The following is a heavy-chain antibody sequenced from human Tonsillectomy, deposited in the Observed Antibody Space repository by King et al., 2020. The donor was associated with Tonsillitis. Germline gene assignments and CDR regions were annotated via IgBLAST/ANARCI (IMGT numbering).Heavy chain of an antibody. Sequence: VQLQHSGPGLVKPSQTLSLTCVISGDSVSGSKTAWNWLRRPPPRGLGWLGRPYSRSKRLNDYPVSVKERITIKADTSKNKFPLQLTSVTPEDSAIYYCERSSGTVVVLYDAFDVWGQGTLVTVSS. CDR1: GDSVSGSKTA. CDR2: PYSRSKRLN. D-gene: IGHD3-16*01. V-gene: IGHV6-1*01. CDR3: ERSSGTVVVLYDAFDV. J-gene: IGHJ3*01.